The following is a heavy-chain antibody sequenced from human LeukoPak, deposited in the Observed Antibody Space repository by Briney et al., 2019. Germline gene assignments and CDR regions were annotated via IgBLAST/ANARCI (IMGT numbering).Heavy chain of an antibody. Sequence: GASVKASCKASGYTFTRYYMHWVRQAPGQGLEWMGWINPNSGGTNYAQKFQGRVTTTRDTSISTAYMELSRLRSDGTAVYYCAREESSSPYYYYGMDVWGQGTTVTVSS. V-gene: IGHV1-2*02. J-gene: IGHJ6*02. CDR2: INPNSGGT. CDR1: GYTFTRYY. D-gene: IGHD6-6*01. CDR3: AREESSSPYYYYGMDV.